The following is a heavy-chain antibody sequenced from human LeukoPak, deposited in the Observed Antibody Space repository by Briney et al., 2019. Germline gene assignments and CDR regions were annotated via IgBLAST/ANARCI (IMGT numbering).Heavy chain of an antibody. D-gene: IGHD5-18*01. V-gene: IGHV4-59*01. J-gene: IGHJ3*02. Sequence: PSETLSLTCTVSGGSISSYYWSWIRQPPGKGLEWIGYIYYSGNTNYNPSLKSRVTISVDTSKNQFSLKLSSVTAADTAVYYCASAQAMVFSAFDIWGQGTMVTVSS. CDR2: IYYSGNT. CDR3: ASAQAMVFSAFDI. CDR1: GGSISSYY.